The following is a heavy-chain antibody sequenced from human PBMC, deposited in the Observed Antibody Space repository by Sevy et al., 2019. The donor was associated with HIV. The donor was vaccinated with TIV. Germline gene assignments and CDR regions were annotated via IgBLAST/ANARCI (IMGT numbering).Heavy chain of an antibody. CDR2: LKSKADGGTV. Sequence: GGSLRLSCTTSGFTFGDYAMNWLRQAPGKGLEWVAFLKSKADGGTVDHAASVKGRFTISRDDSKSIAYLQMNDLTTEDTGVYYCTRWKGLQSIFDYWGQGALVTVSS. CDR3: TRWKGLQSIFDY. V-gene: IGHV3-49*03. D-gene: IGHD1-1*01. CDR1: GFTFGDYA. J-gene: IGHJ4*02.